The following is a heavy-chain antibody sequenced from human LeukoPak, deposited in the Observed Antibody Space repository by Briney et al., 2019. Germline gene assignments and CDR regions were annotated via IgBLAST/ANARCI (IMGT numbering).Heavy chain of an antibody. D-gene: IGHD3-10*01. V-gene: IGHV4-59*01. J-gene: IGHJ4*02. CDR2: IYYSGST. Sequence: SETLSLTCIVSGGSISSYYWSWIWQPPGKGLEWIGYIYYSGSTTYNPSLKSRVTISVDTSKNQFSLRLSSVTAADTAVYYCARVQYYYGSGFVSWGQGTLVTVSS. CDR3: ARVQYYYGSGFVS. CDR1: GGSISSYY.